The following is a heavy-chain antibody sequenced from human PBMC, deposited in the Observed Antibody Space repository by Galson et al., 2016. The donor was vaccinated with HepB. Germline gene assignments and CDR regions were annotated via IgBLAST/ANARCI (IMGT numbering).Heavy chain of an antibody. Sequence: PALVTPTQTLTLTCTFSGFSLSTTGAGVGWIRQPPGKALEWLALIYWDDDKRYSPSLKTRLTITKDTSKNQVDLTMTNMDPVDTATYYCAHYSSGPEGWALDYWGQGTLVTVSS. CDR2: IYWDDDK. J-gene: IGHJ4*02. V-gene: IGHV2-5*02. D-gene: IGHD3-10*01. CDR3: AHYSSGPEGWALDY. CDR1: GFSLSTTGAG.